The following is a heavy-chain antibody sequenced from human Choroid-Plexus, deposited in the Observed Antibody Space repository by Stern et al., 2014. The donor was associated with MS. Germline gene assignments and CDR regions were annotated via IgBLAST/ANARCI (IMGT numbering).Heavy chain of an antibody. CDR3: AKDRHYLTYFFDH. Sequence: QVQLVESGGGVVQPGRPLRLSCVASGFTFGSCAMHWVRQAPGKGLEWVAGVSYDGINKYYADSVKGRFTISRDNSQNTLYMQMSSLRPEDTAVYYCAKDRHYLTYFFDHWGQGSLVTVSS. CDR2: VSYDGINK. D-gene: IGHD2/OR15-2a*01. V-gene: IGHV3-30*18. CDR1: GFTFGSCA. J-gene: IGHJ5*02.